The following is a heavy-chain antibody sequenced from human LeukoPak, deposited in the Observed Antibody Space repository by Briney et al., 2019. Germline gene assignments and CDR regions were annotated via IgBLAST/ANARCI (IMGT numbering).Heavy chain of an antibody. J-gene: IGHJ6*02. CDR3: ARANWFSSGGMDV. D-gene: IGHD5-18*01. CDR2: IYYSGST. V-gene: IGHV4-39*07. CDR1: GGSISSSSYY. Sequence: PSETLSLTCTVSGGSISSSSYYWVWIRQPPGKGLEWIGTIYYSGSTYYNPSLTSRVTISVDTSKNQFSLKLSSVTAADTAVYYCARANWFSSGGMDVWGQGTTVTVSS.